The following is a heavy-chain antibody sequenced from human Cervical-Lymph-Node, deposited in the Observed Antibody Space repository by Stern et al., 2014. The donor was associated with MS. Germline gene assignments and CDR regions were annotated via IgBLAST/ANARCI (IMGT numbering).Heavy chain of an antibody. D-gene: IGHD3-10*01. J-gene: IGHJ4*02. CDR1: GDSFNSYA. Sequence: MQLVESGGEVRKPGSPVTVSCKASGDSFNSYAISWVRQAPGQGLEWMGRIIPHRDVTGYAQKFQGRITVSADQSTSTVYMELRSLTSEDTAVYYCVRSFGSGSPYMPLFYWGQGTLVTVSS. CDR2: IIPHRDVT. CDR3: VRSFGSGSPYMPLFY. V-gene: IGHV1-69*09.